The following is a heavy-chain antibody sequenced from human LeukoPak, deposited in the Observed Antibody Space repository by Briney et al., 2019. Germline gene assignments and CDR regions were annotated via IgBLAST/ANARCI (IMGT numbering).Heavy chain of an antibody. CDR2: ISSSSSYI. J-gene: IGHJ4*02. D-gene: IGHD4-17*01. CDR1: GFTFSSYS. Sequence: GGSLRLSCAASGFTFSSYSMNWVRQAPGKGLEWVSSISSSSSYIYYADSVKGRFTISRDNAKNSLYLQMNSLRAEDTAVYYCARYTRMYGDYDEYYFDYWGQGTLVTVSS. CDR3: ARYTRMYGDYDEYYFDY. V-gene: IGHV3-21*01.